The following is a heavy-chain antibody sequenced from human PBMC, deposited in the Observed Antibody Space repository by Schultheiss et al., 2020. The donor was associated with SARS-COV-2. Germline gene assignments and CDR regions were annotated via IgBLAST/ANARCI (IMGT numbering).Heavy chain of an antibody. J-gene: IGHJ4*03. D-gene: IGHD7-27*01. CDR3: ARELGNLFDY. CDR1: GFTFSSYS. CDR2: ISTSSSYI. V-gene: IGHV3-21*01. Sequence: GGSLRLYCAASGFTFSSYSMNWVRQAPGKGLEWVSSISTSSSYIYYADSVKGRFTISRDNAKNSLYLQMNSLRAEDTAVYYCARELGNLFDYWGQGTTVTVSS.